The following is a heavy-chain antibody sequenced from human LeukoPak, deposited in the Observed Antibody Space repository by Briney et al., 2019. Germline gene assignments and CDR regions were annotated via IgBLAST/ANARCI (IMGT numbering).Heavy chain of an antibody. CDR2: INHSGST. D-gene: IGHD3-22*01. CDR3: ARARNYYDSSGYSFLDY. J-gene: IGHJ4*02. V-gene: IGHV4-34*01. CDR1: GGSFSGYY. Sequence: SETLSLTCAVYGGSFSGYYWSWIRQPPGKGLEWIGEINHSGSTNYNPSLKSRVTVSVDTSKNQFSLKLSSVTAADTAVYYCARARNYYDSSGYSFLDYWGQGTLVTVSS.